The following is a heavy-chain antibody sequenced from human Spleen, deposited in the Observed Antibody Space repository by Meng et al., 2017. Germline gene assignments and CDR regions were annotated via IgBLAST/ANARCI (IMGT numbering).Heavy chain of an antibody. Sequence: GESLKISCAASGFTFSSYAMSWVRQAPGKGLEWVSSISGSGAGTYYADSVKGRFTISRDNAKNSLYLQMNSLRAEDTAVYYCARDFDHLDCFDYWGQGTLVTVSS. CDR2: ISGSGAGT. D-gene: IGHD3-3*02. CDR3: ARDFDHLDCFDY. CDR1: GFTFSSYA. V-gene: IGHV3-23*01. J-gene: IGHJ4*02.